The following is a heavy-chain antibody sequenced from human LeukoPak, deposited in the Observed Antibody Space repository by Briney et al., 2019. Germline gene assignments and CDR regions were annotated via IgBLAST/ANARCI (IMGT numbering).Heavy chain of an antibody. D-gene: IGHD7-27*01. V-gene: IGHV4-39*02. J-gene: IGHJ6*02. CDR1: GGSISGSSYY. CDR3: ARDHVTGVAYYYYYGMDV. Sequence: KTSETLSLTCTVSGGSISGSSYYWGWIRQPPGKGLEWIGSIYYSGSTYYNPSLKSRVTISVDTSKNQFSLKLNSVTATDTAVYYCARDHVTGVAYYYYYGMDVWGQGTTVTVSS. CDR2: IYYSGST.